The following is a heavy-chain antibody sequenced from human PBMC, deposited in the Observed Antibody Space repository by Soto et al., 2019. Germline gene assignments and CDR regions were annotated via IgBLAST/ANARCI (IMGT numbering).Heavy chain of an antibody. Sequence: VQLVQSGAEVEKPGASVKVSCKASGYTFTSYGISWVRQAPGQGLEWMGWISAYNGNTNYAQKLQGRVTMTTDTSTSTAYMELRSLRSDDTAVYYCARDRGAVMITFGGVIVIGGYFDYWGQGTLVTVSS. CDR2: ISAYNGNT. D-gene: IGHD3-16*02. J-gene: IGHJ4*02. CDR1: GYTFTSYG. CDR3: ARDRGAVMITFGGVIVIGGYFDY. V-gene: IGHV1-18*04.